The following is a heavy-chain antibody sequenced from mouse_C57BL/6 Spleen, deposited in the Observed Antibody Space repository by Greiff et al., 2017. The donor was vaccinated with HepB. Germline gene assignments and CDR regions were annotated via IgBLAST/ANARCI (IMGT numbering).Heavy chain of an antibody. V-gene: IGHV1-75*01. Sequence: QVHVKQSGPELVKPGASVKISCKASGYTFTDYYINWVKQRPGQGLEWIGWIFPGSGSTYYNEKFKGKATLTVDKSSSTAYMLLSSLTSEDSAVYFCARSGYSDYYAMDYWGQGTSVTVSS. J-gene: IGHJ4*01. CDR1: GYTFTDYY. D-gene: IGHD2-12*01. CDR3: ARSGYSDYYAMDY. CDR2: IFPGSGST.